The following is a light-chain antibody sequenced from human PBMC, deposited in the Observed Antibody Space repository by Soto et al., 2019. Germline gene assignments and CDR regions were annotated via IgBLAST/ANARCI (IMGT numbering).Light chain of an antibody. CDR1: QSVDSE. CDR2: CAS. CDR3: QQYNNWPRT. Sequence: IVVTPSPATLSLSPGERATVSCRASQSVDSEFARYQQKRGQAPRLVIYCASTRAPGSPARFSGSGSGTEFTRTISSLQSEDFAVYYGQQYNNWPRTFGGGTKVDIK. J-gene: IGKJ4*01. V-gene: IGKV3-15*01.